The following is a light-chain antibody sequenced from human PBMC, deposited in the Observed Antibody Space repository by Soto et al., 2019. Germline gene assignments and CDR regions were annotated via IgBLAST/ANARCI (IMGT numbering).Light chain of an antibody. Sequence: DIQMTQSPSSLSASVGDRVTITCRASQGIRNYLGWYQQKPGKAPKCLIYAASNLQSGVPARFSGSGAGTEFTLPISTLQPEDFATYYGLQHNSFPRTFSLGTRVEIK. J-gene: IGKJ1*01. CDR3: LQHNSFPRT. V-gene: IGKV1-17*01. CDR2: AAS. CDR1: QGIRNY.